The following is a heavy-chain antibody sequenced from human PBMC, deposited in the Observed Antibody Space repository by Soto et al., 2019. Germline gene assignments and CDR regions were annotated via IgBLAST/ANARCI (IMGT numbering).Heavy chain of an antibody. CDR3: ARDRGNNYDSSGYYGYDAFDI. CDR1: GYTFTSYD. V-gene: IGHV1-2*04. CDR2: MNPNSGGT. D-gene: IGHD3-22*01. J-gene: IGHJ3*02. Sequence: ASVKVSCKASGYTFTSYDINWVRQASGQGLEWMGWMNPNSGGTNYAQKFQGWVTMTRDTSISTAYMELSRLRSDDTAVYYCARDRGNNYDSSGYYGYDAFDIWGQGTMVTVSS.